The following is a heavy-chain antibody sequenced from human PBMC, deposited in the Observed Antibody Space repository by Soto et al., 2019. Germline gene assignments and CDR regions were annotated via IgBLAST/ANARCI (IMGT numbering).Heavy chain of an antibody. CDR2: INPSGST. CDR1: GGSFSGYY. J-gene: IGHJ4*02. D-gene: IGHD4-17*01. CDR3: ARGRDGGAAI. V-gene: IGHV4-34*01. Sequence: QVQLQQWGAGLLKPSETLSLTCAVYGGSFSGYYWSWIRQPPGKGLEWIGEINPSGSTNHTPSLKSRVTTSGDTPKNQFSLRLTSVTAADTAVYYCARGRDGGAAIWGQGTLVTVSS.